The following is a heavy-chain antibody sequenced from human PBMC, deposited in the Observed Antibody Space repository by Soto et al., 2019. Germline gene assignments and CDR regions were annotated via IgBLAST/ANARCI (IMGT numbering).Heavy chain of an antibody. Sequence: GGSLRLSCAASGFTFSDYAMSWVRQASGKGPEWVSTILGSGANTYYPDSVKGRFTLSRDNSKNTLYLQMNSLRVEDTAVYYCARAGLLWFGENVAVAGTPYYFDYWGQGTLVTVSS. CDR3: ARAGLLWFGENVAVAGTPYYFDY. CDR2: ILGSGANT. V-gene: IGHV3-23*01. CDR1: GFTFSDYA. J-gene: IGHJ4*02. D-gene: IGHD3-10*01.